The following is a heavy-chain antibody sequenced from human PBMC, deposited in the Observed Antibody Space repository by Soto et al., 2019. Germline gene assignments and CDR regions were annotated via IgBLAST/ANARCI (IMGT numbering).Heavy chain of an antibody. CDR2: IYWDDDK. D-gene: IGHD6-13*01. V-gene: IGHV2-5*02. CDR1: GFSLSSRGVG. J-gene: IGHJ6*02. Sequence: SGPTLVNPTQTLTLTCTFSGFSLSSRGVGVGWVRQPPGKALEWLALIYWDDDKRYSPSLKSRLTITKDTSKNQVVLTMTNMDPVDTATYYCAHHVLRQQLGFYYYYGTDVCGQGTTVTVSS. CDR3: AHHVLRQQLGFYYYYGTDV.